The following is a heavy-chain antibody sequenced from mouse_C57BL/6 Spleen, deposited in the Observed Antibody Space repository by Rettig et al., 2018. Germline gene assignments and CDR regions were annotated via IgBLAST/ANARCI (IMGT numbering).Heavy chain of an antibody. CDR2: IHPNSGST. J-gene: IGHJ4*01. CDR1: FTSYW. V-gene: IGHV1-64*01. CDR3: ARGTSSGYSFAMDY. Sequence: FTSYWMHWVKQRPGQGLEWIGMIHPNSGSTNYNEKFKSKATLTVDKSSSTAYMQLSSLTSEDSAVYYCARGTSSGYSFAMDYWGQGTSVTVSS. D-gene: IGHD3-2*02.